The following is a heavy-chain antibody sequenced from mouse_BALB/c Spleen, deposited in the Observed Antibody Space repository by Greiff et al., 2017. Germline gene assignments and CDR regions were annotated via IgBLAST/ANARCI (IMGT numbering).Heavy chain of an antibody. CDR2: IYPGDGDT. CDR1: GYTFTSYW. CDR3: ATFYYGSSYGY. J-gene: IGHJ2*01. Sequence: VQLQESGAELARPGASVKLSCKASGYTFTSYWMQWVKQRPGQGLEWIGAIYPGDGDTRYTQKFKGKATLTADKSSSTAYMQLSSLASEDSAVYYCATFYYGSSYGYWGQGTTLTVSS. V-gene: IGHV1-87*01. D-gene: IGHD1-1*01.